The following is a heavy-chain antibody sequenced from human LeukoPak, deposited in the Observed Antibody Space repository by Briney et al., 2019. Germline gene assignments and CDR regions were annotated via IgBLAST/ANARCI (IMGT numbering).Heavy chain of an antibody. V-gene: IGHV4-39*07. CDR3: ARSLSTYYGGNSINWCFDL. D-gene: IGHD4-23*01. J-gene: IGHJ2*01. CDR1: GGSISSSSYY. Sequence: PSETLSLTCTVSGGSISSSSYYWGWIRQPPGKGLEWIGSIYYSGSTYYNPSLKSRVTISVDTSKNQFSLKLSSVTAADTAVYYCARSLSTYYGGNSINWCFDLWGRGTLVTVSS. CDR2: IYYSGST.